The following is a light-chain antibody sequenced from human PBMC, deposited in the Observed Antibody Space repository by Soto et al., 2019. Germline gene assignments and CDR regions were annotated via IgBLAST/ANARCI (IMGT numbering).Light chain of an antibody. V-gene: IGKV1-5*01. CDR3: QQYSDYSRT. CDR2: DAS. J-gene: IGKJ1*01. CDR1: QPISTW. Sequence: DIQVTQSPSTLSASVGDRVTITCRASQPISTWLAWYQEKPGKAPKLLIYDASSLEGGVPSRFSGSGSGTEFTLTISSLQPDDFATYFCQQYSDYSRTFGQGTKVDIK.